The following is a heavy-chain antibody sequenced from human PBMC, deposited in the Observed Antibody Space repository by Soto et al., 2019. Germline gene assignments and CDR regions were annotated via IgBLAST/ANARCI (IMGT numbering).Heavy chain of an antibody. CDR3: ARGGWFGELRQNNYYGMDV. CDR2: ISYDGSNK. CDR1: GFTFSSYA. J-gene: IGHJ6*02. D-gene: IGHD3-10*01. Sequence: GGSLRLSCAASGFTFSSYAMHWVRQAPGKGLEWVAVISYDGSNKYYADSVKGRFTISRDNSKNTLYLQMNSLRAEDTAVYYCARGGWFGELRQNNYYGMDVWGQGTTVTVSS. V-gene: IGHV3-30-3*01.